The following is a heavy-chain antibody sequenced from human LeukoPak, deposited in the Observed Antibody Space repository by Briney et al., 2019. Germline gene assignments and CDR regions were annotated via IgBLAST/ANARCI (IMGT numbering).Heavy chain of an antibody. CDR3: ARLDSSGYLFGY. Sequence: GGSLRLSCAASGFTVSSNYMSWVRQAPGKGLEWVSVIYSGGSTYYADSVKGRFTVSRDNSKNTLYLQMNSLRAEDTAVYYCARLDSSGYLFGYWGQGTLVTVSS. CDR1: GFTVSSNY. CDR2: IYSGGST. V-gene: IGHV3-53*01. D-gene: IGHD3-22*01. J-gene: IGHJ4*02.